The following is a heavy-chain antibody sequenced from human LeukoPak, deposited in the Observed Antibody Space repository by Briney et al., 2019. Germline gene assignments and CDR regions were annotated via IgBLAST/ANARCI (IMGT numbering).Heavy chain of an antibody. D-gene: IGHD4-17*01. CDR2: IYHSGST. CDR3: ARAVTTGRTTWFDP. J-gene: IGHJ5*02. CDR1: GGSISTYY. Sequence: SETLSLTCTLSGGSISTYYWSWIRQPPGKGLEWIGYIYHSGSTNYNPSLKSRVTISVDTSKNQFSLKLSSVTAADTAVYYCARAVTTGRTTWFDPWGQGTLVTVSS. V-gene: IGHV4-59*01.